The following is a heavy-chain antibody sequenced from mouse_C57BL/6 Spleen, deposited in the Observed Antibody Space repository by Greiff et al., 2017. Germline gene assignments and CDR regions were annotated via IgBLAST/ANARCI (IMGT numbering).Heavy chain of an antibody. V-gene: IGHV3-6*01. CDR3: ATGTPFDY. J-gene: IGHJ2*01. CDR2: ISYDGSN. CDR1: GYSITSGYY. D-gene: IGHD4-1*01. Sequence: EVQLQQSGPGLVKPSQSLSLTCSVTGYSITSGYYWNWIRQFPGNKLEWMGYISYDGSNNYNPSLKNRISITRDTSKNQFFLKLNSVTTEDTATYYCATGTPFDYWGQGTTLTVSS.